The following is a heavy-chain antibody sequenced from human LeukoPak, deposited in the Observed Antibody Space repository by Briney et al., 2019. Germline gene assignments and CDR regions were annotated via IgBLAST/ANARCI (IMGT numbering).Heavy chain of an antibody. Sequence: ASVKVSCKASGYTFTSYGISWVRQAPGQGLEWMGWISAYNGNTNYAQKLQGRVTMTTDTSTSTAYMELRSLRSDDTAVYYCARDRQQWLVLGPYYFDYWGQGTLVTVS. D-gene: IGHD6-19*01. CDR3: ARDRQQWLVLGPYYFDY. CDR2: ISAYNGNT. CDR1: GYTFTSYG. V-gene: IGHV1-18*01. J-gene: IGHJ4*02.